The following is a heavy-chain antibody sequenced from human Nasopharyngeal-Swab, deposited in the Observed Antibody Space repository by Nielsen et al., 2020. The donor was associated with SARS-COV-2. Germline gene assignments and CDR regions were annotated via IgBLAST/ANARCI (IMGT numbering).Heavy chain of an antibody. CDR3: ASHVDTAMVKKYYFDY. V-gene: IGHV4-30-4*01. CDR1: GGSLSSGDYY. J-gene: IGHJ4*02. Sequence: LRLSCTVSGGSLSSGDYYWSWIRQPPGKGLEWIGYIYYSGSTYYNPSLKSRVTISVDTSKNQFSLKLSSVTAADTAVYYCASHVDTAMVKKYYFDYWGQGTLVTVSS. CDR2: IYYSGST. D-gene: IGHD5-18*01.